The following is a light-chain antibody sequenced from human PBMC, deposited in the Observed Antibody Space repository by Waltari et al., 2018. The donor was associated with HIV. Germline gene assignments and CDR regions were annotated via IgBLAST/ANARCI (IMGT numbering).Light chain of an antibody. CDR1: SPNIGAGYD. V-gene: IGLV1-40*01. CDR3: QSYDSSLSGPRV. J-gene: IGLJ1*01. Sequence: QSVLTQPPSVSGAPGQRVTISCTGSSPNIGAGYDVHWYQQLPGTAPKLLIYGNSNRPSGVPVRFSGSKSGTSASLAITGLQAEDEADYYCQSYDSSLSGPRVFGTGTKVTVL. CDR2: GNS.